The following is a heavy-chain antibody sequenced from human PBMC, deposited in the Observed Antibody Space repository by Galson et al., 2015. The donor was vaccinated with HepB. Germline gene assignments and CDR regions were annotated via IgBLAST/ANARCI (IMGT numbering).Heavy chain of an antibody. Sequence: SLRLSCAASGFTFRDYYMSWIRQAPGKGLEWISYISSKSRYTSYADSVKGRFTISRDNAKNSLYPQMNSLRAGDTAVYYCARDGSKSRFGELLTYYYFDLWGRGTPVTVSS. CDR2: ISSKSRYT. J-gene: IGHJ2*01. D-gene: IGHD3-10*01. CDR1: GFTFRDYY. CDR3: ARDGSKSRFGELLTYYYFDL. V-gene: IGHV3-11*06.